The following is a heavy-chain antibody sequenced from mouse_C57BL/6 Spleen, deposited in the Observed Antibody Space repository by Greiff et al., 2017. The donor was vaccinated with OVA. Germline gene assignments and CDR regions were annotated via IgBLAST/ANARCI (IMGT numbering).Heavy chain of an antibody. CDR1: GYTFTSYW. Sequence: QVQLQQPGAELVKPGASVTMSCKASGYTFTSYWITWVQQRPGQGLEWIGDLSPGSGSTNYNEKFKSKATLTVDTSSSTAYMQLSSLTSEDSAVYYCARGGGYDYDGYFDYGGQGTTLTVSS. J-gene: IGHJ2*01. CDR2: LSPGSGST. CDR3: ARGGGYDYDGYFDY. D-gene: IGHD2-4*01. V-gene: IGHV1-55*01.